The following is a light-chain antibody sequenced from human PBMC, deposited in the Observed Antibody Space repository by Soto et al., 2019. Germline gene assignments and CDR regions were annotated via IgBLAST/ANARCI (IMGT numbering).Light chain of an antibody. CDR2: GAS. J-gene: IGKJ1*01. CDR1: QSFNSIY. CDR3: PQYDSWP. Sequence: ERVWTSSPGVLALSPGERATLSCRASQSFNSIYLAWYQQKPGQAPRLLIYGASSRATGIPDRFSGSGSGTDFTLTISRLEPEDFAVYYCPQYDSWPFGQGNKAAIK. V-gene: IGKV3-20*01.